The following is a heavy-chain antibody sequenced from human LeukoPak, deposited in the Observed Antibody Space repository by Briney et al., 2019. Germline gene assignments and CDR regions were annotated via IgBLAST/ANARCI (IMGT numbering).Heavy chain of an antibody. CDR2: IYSSGST. J-gene: IGHJ4*02. V-gene: IGHV4-39*01. Sequence: SETLSLTCTVSGGSIRSSGYYWGWIRLPPGKGLEWIRSIYSSGSTYYNPALNSRVTTSVDTSKSQFSLKLSFVTAEDPAVYYCASRSDDRSLYYFDYWGQGTLVTVSS. CDR1: GGSIRSSGYY. D-gene: IGHD3-22*01. CDR3: ASRSDDRSLYYFDY.